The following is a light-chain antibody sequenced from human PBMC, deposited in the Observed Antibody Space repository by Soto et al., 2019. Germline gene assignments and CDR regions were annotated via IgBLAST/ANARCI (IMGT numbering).Light chain of an antibody. CDR2: DAS. J-gene: IGKJ5*01. V-gene: IGKV3-11*01. Sequence: EVAVTQSPGTLSLSPGERATLSCRASQSVSSSYLAWYQQKPGQAPRLLIYDASNRATGIPARFSGSGSGTDFTLTISSLEPEDFAVYYCQQRSNWPSLTFGLGTRLEIK. CDR3: QQRSNWPSLT. CDR1: QSVSSSY.